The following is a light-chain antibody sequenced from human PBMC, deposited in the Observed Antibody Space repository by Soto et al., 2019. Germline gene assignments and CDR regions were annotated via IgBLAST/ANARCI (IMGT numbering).Light chain of an antibody. J-gene: IGKJ1*01. CDR2: GAS. Sequence: EIVLTQSPGTLSLSPGERATLSCRASQSFISSYSAWYHQTPRQPTRLLIYGASNRATGIPDRFSGRGSAKDTTPTISILQPEDAAVYYCQQYGSSRTFGQGTKVDIK. CDR1: QSFISSY. V-gene: IGKV3-20*01. CDR3: QQYGSSRT.